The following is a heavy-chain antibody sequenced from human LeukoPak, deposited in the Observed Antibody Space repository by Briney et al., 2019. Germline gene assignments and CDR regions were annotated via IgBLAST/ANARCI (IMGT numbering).Heavy chain of an antibody. CDR2: ISSSSSYI. CDR3: ARDSLTVTNDH. J-gene: IGHJ4*02. V-gene: IGHV3-21*01. CDR1: GFTVSSNY. D-gene: IGHD4-17*01. Sequence: PGGSLRLSCAASGFTVSSNYMNWVRQAPGKGLEWVSSISSSSSYIYYADSVKGRFTISRDNAKNSLYLQMNSLRAEDTAVYYCARDSLTVTNDHWGQGTLVTVSS.